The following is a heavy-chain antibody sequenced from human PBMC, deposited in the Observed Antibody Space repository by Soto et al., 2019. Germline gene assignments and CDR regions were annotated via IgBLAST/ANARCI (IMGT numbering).Heavy chain of an antibody. CDR1: GFTFSSYA. CDR3: AKLWAVAGISC. CDR2: ISGSGGST. J-gene: IGHJ4*02. D-gene: IGHD6-19*01. Sequence: GGSLRLSCAASGFTFSSYAMSWVRQAPGKGLEWVSAISGSGGSTYYADSVKGRFTISRDNSKNTLYLQMNSLRAEYRAVYYCAKLWAVAGISCWCQGTLVTVSS. V-gene: IGHV3-23*01.